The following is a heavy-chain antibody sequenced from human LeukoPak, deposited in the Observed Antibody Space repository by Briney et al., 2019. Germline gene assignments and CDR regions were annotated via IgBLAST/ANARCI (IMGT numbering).Heavy chain of an antibody. CDR3: AKAARLGPSHFDF. CDR1: GFTFTTYG. CDR2: IWFDGNNK. D-gene: IGHD6-25*01. J-gene: IGHJ4*02. V-gene: IGHV3-33*06. Sequence: GRSLRLSCAASGFTFTTYGMHWVRQAPGKGLEWVAVIWFDGNNKFYADSVKGRFTVSRDNSKNTLYLHMNSLRGEDTAVYYCAKAARLGPSHFDFWGRGTLVTVSS.